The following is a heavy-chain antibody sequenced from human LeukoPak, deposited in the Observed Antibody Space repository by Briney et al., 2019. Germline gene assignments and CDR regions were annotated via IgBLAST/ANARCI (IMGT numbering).Heavy chain of an antibody. CDR3: ARGWLAARPNTAAVFDY. J-gene: IGHJ4*02. Sequence: GGSLRLSCAASGFTFSSFWMDWVRQAPGNGLEWVANIKNDGRERYYVDSVQGRFTISRDNARNSLYLQMNSLRVEDTALYYCARGWLAARPNTAAVFDYWGQGILVTVSP. CDR2: IKNDGRER. CDR1: GFTFSSFW. V-gene: IGHV3-7*04. D-gene: IGHD6-6*01.